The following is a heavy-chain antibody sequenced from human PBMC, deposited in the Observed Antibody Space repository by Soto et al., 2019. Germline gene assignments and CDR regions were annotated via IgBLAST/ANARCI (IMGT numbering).Heavy chain of an antibody. J-gene: IGHJ5*02. Sequence: QLQLQESGPGLVKPSETLSLTCTVSGGSISSSSYYWGWIRQPPGKGLEWIGRIYYSGSTYYNPSPKSRVTISVDTSKNQFSLKLSSVTAADTAVYYCARRWGKRFLWFDPWGQGTLVTVSS. D-gene: IGHD3-3*01. CDR1: GGSISSSSYY. CDR2: IYYSGST. V-gene: IGHV4-39*01. CDR3: ARRWGKRFLWFDP.